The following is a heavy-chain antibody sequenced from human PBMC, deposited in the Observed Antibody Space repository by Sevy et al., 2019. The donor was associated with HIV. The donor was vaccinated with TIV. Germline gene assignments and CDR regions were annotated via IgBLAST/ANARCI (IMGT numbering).Heavy chain of an antibody. V-gene: IGHV3-23*01. CDR2: ISGNGVNT. CDR3: AKQPSPFED. CDR1: GFTFNIYA. Sequence: GGSLRLSCAASGFTFNIYAMSWVRQAPGKGLEWVSAISGNGVNTKSADSVKGRFTISRDNSKNTLYLHMDNLRAEDTAIYYCAKQPSPFEDWGQGTLVTVSS. J-gene: IGHJ4*02.